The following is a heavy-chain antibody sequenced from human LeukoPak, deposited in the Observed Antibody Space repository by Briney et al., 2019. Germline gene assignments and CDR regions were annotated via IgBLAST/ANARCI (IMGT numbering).Heavy chain of an antibody. V-gene: IGHV3-23*01. CDR3: ARMPNRCSTISCYIDS. Sequence: GSLRLSCAASGFSFSSYVMSWVRQAPGKGLEWVSIISGNGDSTYSADSVRGRFTISRDNSKNTFYLQMNTLRAEDTAVYYCARMPNRCSTISCYIDSWGQGTLVTVS. CDR2: ISGNGDST. D-gene: IGHD2-2*02. CDR1: GFSFSSYV. J-gene: IGHJ4*02.